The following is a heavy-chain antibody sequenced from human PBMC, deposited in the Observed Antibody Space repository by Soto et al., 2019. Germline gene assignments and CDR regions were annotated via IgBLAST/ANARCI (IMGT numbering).Heavy chain of an antibody. CDR1: GCTFSSHA. D-gene: IGHD6-6*01. CDR2: ISGSGGST. J-gene: IGHJ4*02. V-gene: IGHV3-23*01. CDR3: AKDNHIAARPRNTPFDY. Sequence: GGSLRLSCXASGCTFSSHAGSWVRQAPGKGLEWVSAISGSGGSTYYADSVKGRFTISRDNSKNTLYLQMNSLRAEVTAVYYCAKDNHIAARPRNTPFDYWGQGTLVTVSS.